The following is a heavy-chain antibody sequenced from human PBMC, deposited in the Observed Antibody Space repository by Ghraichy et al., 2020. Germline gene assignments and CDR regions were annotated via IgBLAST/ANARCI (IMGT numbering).Heavy chain of an antibody. Sequence: SETLSLTCTVSGGSISSYYWNWIRQPPGKGLEWIGYIHYSGNTQFNPSLKSRVTVSVDTSKNQFSLKLSSLTTADTAVYFCARAGMKDAFDIWGQGTVVTVSS. CDR3: ARAGMKDAFDI. J-gene: IGHJ3*02. CDR2: IHYSGNT. V-gene: IGHV4-59*01. CDR1: GGSISSYY.